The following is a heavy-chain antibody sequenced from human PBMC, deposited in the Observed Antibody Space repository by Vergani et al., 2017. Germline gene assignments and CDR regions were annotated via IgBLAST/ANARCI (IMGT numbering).Heavy chain of an antibody. D-gene: IGHD6-19*01. Sequence: QVQLQESGPGLVKPSQTLSLTCTVSGGSISSGSYYWSWIRQPAGKGLEWIGRIYTSGSTNYNPSLKSRVTISVDTSKNQFSLKLSSVTAADTAVYYCAKEPRAVAGTRGSDYWGQGTLVTVSS. V-gene: IGHV4-61*02. CDR1: GGSISSGSYY. CDR2: IYTSGST. CDR3: AKEPRAVAGTRGSDY. J-gene: IGHJ4*02.